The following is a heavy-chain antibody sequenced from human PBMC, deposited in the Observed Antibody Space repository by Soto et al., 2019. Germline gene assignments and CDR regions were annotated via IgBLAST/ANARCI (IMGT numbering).Heavy chain of an antibody. D-gene: IGHD6-13*01. J-gene: IGHJ3*01. CDR3: ARDVSPGSSSLYLDAFDV. Sequence: EVQLVESGGDLVQPGGSLRLSCAASGFSFASSWMTWVRQAPGKGLEWVANIKKDGSKINYLDSVRGRFTVSRDNAKNSLYLEMNSLTAEDTALYSCARDVSPGSSSLYLDAFDVWGQGTMVTVSS. CDR1: GFSFASSW. CDR2: IKKDGSKI. V-gene: IGHV3-7*05.